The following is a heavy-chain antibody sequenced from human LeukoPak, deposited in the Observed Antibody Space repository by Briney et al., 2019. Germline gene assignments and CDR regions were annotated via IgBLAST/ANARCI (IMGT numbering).Heavy chain of an antibody. CDR2: ISGSGGST. J-gene: IGHJ4*02. D-gene: IGHD2-2*02. CDR3: ATYYVVVVPAAILSPEYYFDY. V-gene: IGHV3-23*01. Sequence: GGSLRLSCAASGFTFSSYAMSWVRQAPGKGLEWVSAISGSGGSTYYADSVKGRFTISRDNSKNTLYLQMNSLRAEDTAVYYCATYYVVVVPAAILSPEYYFDYWGQGTLVTVPS. CDR1: GFTFSSYA.